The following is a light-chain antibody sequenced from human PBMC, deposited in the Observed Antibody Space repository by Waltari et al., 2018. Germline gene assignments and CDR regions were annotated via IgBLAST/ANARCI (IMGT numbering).Light chain of an antibody. CDR2: WAS. CDR3: QQYYTTPWT. Sequence: DIVMTQSPDSLAVSLGERATINCKSSQSVLSSSNNRNYLAWYQQKPGQSPKLVIYWASTRESGVPDRFSGSGSGTDFTLTISSLQAEDVATYYCQQYYTTPWTFGQGTKVEIK. V-gene: IGKV4-1*01. CDR1: QSVLSSSNNRNY. J-gene: IGKJ1*01.